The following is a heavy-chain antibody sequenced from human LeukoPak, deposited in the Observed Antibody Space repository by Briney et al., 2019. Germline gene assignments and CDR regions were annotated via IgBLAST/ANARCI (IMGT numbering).Heavy chain of an antibody. V-gene: IGHV3-11*03. CDR1: GFSFKDYD. Sequence: GSPRCPFAPSGFSFKDYDMGGLPQAPGKGLEWVSYISSSSSDANYAASSDDSIAINRYTAKNSLYLQMNSMRAEDTAVYYCARSNRDASITAALDYWEERVMATVSS. CDR2: ISSSSSDA. CDR3: ARSNRDASITAALDY. J-gene: IGHJ4*01. D-gene: IGHD6-13*01.